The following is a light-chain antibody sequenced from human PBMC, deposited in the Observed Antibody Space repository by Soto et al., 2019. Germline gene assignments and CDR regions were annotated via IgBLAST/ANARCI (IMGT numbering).Light chain of an antibody. CDR2: EVS. CDR1: GSDVGGYNY. J-gene: IGLJ3*02. CDR3: SSYTSSSTLV. V-gene: IGLV2-14*03. Sequence: QAVVTQPASMSGSPGQSITISCTGTGSDVGGYNYVSWYQQHPGKAPKLMIYEVSNRPSGVSNRFSGSKSANTASLTISGLQAEDEADYYCSSYTSSSTLVFGGGTKLTVL.